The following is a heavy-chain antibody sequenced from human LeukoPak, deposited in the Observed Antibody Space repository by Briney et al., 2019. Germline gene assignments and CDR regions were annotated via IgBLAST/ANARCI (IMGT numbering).Heavy chain of an antibody. Sequence: GGSLRLSCAASGFTFSSYGMHWVRQAPGRGLEWVAFIRYDGSNKYYADSVKGRFTISRDNSKNTLYLQMNSLRAEDTAVYYCAKDLLRYFDWLLSYFDYWGQGTLVTVSS. D-gene: IGHD3-9*01. CDR3: AKDLLRYFDWLLSYFDY. CDR1: GFTFSSYG. CDR2: IRYDGSNK. J-gene: IGHJ4*02. V-gene: IGHV3-30*02.